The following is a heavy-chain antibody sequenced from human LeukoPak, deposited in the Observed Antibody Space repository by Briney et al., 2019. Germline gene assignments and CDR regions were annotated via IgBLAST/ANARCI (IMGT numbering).Heavy chain of an antibody. V-gene: IGHV1-18*01. Sequence: GASVKVSCKASGYTFTSYGISWVRQAPGQGLEWMGWISAYNGNTNYAQKLQGRVTMTTDTSTSTAYMELRSLRSDDTAVYYCARDMVRGVITPSDAFDIWGPGTRVTVSS. D-gene: IGHD3-10*01. J-gene: IGHJ3*02. CDR2: ISAYNGNT. CDR3: ARDMVRGVITPSDAFDI. CDR1: GYTFTSYG.